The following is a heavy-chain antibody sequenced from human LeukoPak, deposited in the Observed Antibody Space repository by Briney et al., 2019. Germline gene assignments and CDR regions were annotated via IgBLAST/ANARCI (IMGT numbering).Heavy chain of an antibody. CDR3: ARDRGTWNDDGFDY. J-gene: IGHJ4*02. CDR1: GGSISSYY. Sequence: KASETLSLTCTVSGGSISSYYWSWLRQPAGKGLEWVGRIYISGSTNYNPSLKSRATMSVDTSKNQFSLKLSSVTAADTAVYYCARDRGTWNDDGFDYWGQGTLVTVSS. D-gene: IGHD1-1*01. CDR2: IYISGST. V-gene: IGHV4-4*07.